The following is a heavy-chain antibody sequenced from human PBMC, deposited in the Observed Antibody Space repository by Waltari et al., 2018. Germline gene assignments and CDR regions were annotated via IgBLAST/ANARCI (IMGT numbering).Heavy chain of an antibody. CDR1: GFTFSSYW. J-gene: IGHJ4*02. D-gene: IGHD3-16*01. CDR2: IKQDGSEK. V-gene: IGHV3-7*01. CDR3: ARRGPRGALPPFYDY. Sequence: EVQLVESGGGLVQPGGSLRLSCAASGFTFSSYWMSWVRQAPGKGLEWVANIKQDGSEKYYVDSVKGRFTISRDNAKNSLYLQMNSLRAEDTAVYYCARRGPRGALPPFYDYWGQGTLVTVSS.